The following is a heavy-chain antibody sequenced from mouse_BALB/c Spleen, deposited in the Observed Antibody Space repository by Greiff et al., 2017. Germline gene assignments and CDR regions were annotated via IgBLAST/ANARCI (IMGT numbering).Heavy chain of an antibody. V-gene: IGHV1-69*02. J-gene: IGHJ4*01. CDR1: GYTFTSYW. Sequence: QVQLQQSGAELVRPGASVKLSCKASGYTFTSYWINWVKQRPGQGLEWIGNIYPSDSYTNYNQKFKDKATLTVDKSSSTAYMQLSSPTSEDSAVYYCTREGDYYGRDAMDYWGQGTSVTVSS. CDR2: IYPSDSYT. D-gene: IGHD1-1*01. CDR3: TREGDYYGRDAMDY.